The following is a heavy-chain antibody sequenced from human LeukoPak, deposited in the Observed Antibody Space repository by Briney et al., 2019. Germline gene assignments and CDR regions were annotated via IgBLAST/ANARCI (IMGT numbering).Heavy chain of an antibody. D-gene: IGHD6-19*01. CDR2: ISWNSGSI. CDR1: GFTFDDYA. Sequence: PPGRSLRLSCAASGFTFDDYAMHWVRQAPRKGLEWVSGISWNSGSIGYADSVKGRFTISRDNAKNSLYLQMNSLRAEDMALYYCAKDLYSSGWYGGFDYWGQGTLVTVSS. V-gene: IGHV3-9*03. J-gene: IGHJ4*02. CDR3: AKDLYSSGWYGGFDY.